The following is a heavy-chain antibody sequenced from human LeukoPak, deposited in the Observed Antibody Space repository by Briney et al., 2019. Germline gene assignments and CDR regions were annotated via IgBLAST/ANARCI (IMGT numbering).Heavy chain of an antibody. V-gene: IGHV3-23*01. CDR2: ISGSGKNT. Sequence: PGGSLRLSCAAAGFSFSNYAMSRVHQAPGKGLEWVSTISGSGKNTYDADSVKGRFTISRDNSKNTLYLQMNSLRVDDTAVYYCAKLTGSGWQYYFDCWGQGTLVTVSS. CDR3: AKLTGSGWQYYFDC. J-gene: IGHJ4*02. D-gene: IGHD6-19*01. CDR1: GFSFSNYA.